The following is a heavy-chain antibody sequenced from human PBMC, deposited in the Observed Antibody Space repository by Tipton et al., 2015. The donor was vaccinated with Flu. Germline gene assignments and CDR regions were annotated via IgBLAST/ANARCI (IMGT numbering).Heavy chain of an antibody. V-gene: IGHV4-39*07. CDR1: GASIRSSRHY. Sequence: TLSLTCTVSGASIRSSRHYWGWIRQPPGKGLEWIGSFYHSGSTYNSGNTNYNPSLQSRVSLSVDTSRNQFSLKVNSVTAADTAVYYCVRDLRYDFLTNYFDYWGQGTLVTVSS. J-gene: IGHJ4*02. CDR2: FYHSGST. CDR3: VRDLRYDFLTNYFDY. D-gene: IGHD3-9*01.